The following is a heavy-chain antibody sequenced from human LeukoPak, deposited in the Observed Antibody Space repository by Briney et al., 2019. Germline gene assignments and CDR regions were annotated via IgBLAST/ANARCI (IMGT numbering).Heavy chain of an antibody. CDR1: GASIRTYF. CDR3: ARIRGYYYFDY. V-gene: IGHV4-4*07. Sequence: SETLSLTCTVSGASIRTYFWSWFRQPAGKGLEWIGRVHSNGDTYYNPSLESRVTVSMDTSKNQFALNLTSLTAADTAVYYCARIRGYYYFDYWGQGTLVTVSS. CDR2: VHSNGDT. J-gene: IGHJ4*02. D-gene: IGHD3-22*01.